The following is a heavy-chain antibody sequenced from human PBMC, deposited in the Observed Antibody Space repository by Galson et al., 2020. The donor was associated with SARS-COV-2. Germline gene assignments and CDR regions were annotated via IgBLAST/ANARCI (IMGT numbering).Heavy chain of an antibody. D-gene: IGHD1-26*01. CDR3: ARLLGPTAAIDY. CDR1: GFSLSTSGMC. V-gene: IGHV2-70*11. CDR2: IDWDDDK. J-gene: IGHJ4*02. Sequence: SGPTLVHPTHPLTLTCSFSGFSLSTSGMCVSWIRQPPGKALEWLARIDWDDDKYYNTSLKTRLTISKDTSKNQVVLTMTNMDPVDTATYYCARLLGPTAAIDYWGQGTLVTVSS.